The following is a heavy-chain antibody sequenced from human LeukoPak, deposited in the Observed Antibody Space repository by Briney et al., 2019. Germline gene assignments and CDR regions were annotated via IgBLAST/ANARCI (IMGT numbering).Heavy chain of an antibody. CDR1: GFTFSSYS. Sequence: GGSLRLSCAASGFTFSSYSMNWVRQAPGKGLEWVSSISSSSSYIYYADSVKGRFTISRDNAKNSLYLQMNSLRAEDTAVYYCAKEGVLLWFGELDYFDYWGQGTLVTVSS. D-gene: IGHD3-10*01. J-gene: IGHJ4*02. CDR3: AKEGVLLWFGELDYFDY. V-gene: IGHV3-21*01. CDR2: ISSSSSYI.